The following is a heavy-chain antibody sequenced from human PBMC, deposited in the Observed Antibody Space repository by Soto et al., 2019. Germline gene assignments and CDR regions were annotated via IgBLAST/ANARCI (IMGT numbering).Heavy chain of an antibody. J-gene: IGHJ6*02. CDR3: AKDYKLAYSNYYYYGMDV. CDR2: ISYDGSNK. D-gene: IGHD3-10*01. Sequence: QVQLVESGGGVVQPGRSLRLSCAASGFTFSSYGMHWVRQAPGKGLEWVAVISYDGSNKYYADSVKGRFTISRDNSKNTLYLQMNSLRAEDTAVYYCAKDYKLAYSNYYYYGMDVWGQGTTVTVSS. CDR1: GFTFSSYG. V-gene: IGHV3-30*18.